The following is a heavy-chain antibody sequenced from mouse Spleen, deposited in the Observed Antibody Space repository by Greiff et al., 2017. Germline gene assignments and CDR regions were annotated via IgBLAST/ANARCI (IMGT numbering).Heavy chain of an antibody. D-gene: IGHD1-1*01. CDR3: ARVVYGSSYSWYFDV. CDR1: GYTFTDYN. Sequence: VQLQQSGPELVKPGASVKIPCKASGYTFTDYNMDWVKQSHGKSLEWIGDINPNNGGTIYNQKFKGKATLTVDKSSSTAYMKLRSLTSEDTAVYYCARVVYGSSYSWYFDVWGAGTTVTVSS. V-gene: IGHV1-18*01. CDR2: INPNNGGT. J-gene: IGHJ1*01.